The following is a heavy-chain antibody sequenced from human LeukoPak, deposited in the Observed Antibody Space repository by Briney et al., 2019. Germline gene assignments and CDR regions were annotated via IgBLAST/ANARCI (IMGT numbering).Heavy chain of an antibody. D-gene: IGHD3-22*01. CDR3: ATIPYYYDSSGYHDAFDI. CDR2: IYYSGST. V-gene: IGHV4-30-4*01. J-gene: IGHJ3*02. CDR1: GGSISSGDYY. Sequence: PSETLSLTCTVSGGSISSGDYYWSWIRQPPGKGLEWIGYIYYSGSTYYNPSLKSRVTISVDTSKNQFSLKLSSVTAADTAVYYCATIPYYYDSSGYHDAFDIWGQGTMVTVSS.